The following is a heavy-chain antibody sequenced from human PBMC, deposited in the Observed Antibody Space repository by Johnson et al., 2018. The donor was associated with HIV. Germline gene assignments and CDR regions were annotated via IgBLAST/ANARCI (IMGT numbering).Heavy chain of an antibody. CDR1: GFTVSSNY. D-gene: IGHD3-3*01. Sequence: MQLVEYGGGLVQPGGSLRLSCAASGFTVSSNYMSWVRQAPGKGLEWVSAIGITGDTYYAGSVKGRFTISRDHAKNSLYLQMNSLTAGDMAVYYCARGSVFDIWGRGTMVTVSS. CDR2: IGITGDT. V-gene: IGHV3-13*01. CDR3: ARGSVFDI. J-gene: IGHJ3*02.